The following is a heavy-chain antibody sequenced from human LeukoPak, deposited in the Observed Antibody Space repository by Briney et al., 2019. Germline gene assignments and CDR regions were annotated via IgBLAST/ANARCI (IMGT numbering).Heavy chain of an antibody. D-gene: IGHD6-13*01. J-gene: IGHJ6*02. Sequence: SETLSLTCAVYGGSFSGYYWSWIRQPPGKGLEWIGEINHSGSTNYNPSLKSRVTISVDTSKNQFSLKLSSVTAADTAVYYCARAAEILGSSRYVHYYYYGMDVWGQGTTVTVSS. V-gene: IGHV4-34*01. CDR2: INHSGST. CDR1: GGSFSGYY. CDR3: ARAAEILGSSRYVHYYYYGMDV.